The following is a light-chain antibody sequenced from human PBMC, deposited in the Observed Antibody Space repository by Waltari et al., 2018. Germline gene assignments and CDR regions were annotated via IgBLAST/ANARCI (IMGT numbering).Light chain of an antibody. CDR3: SAWDSSLTVWV. J-gene: IGLJ3*02. Sequence: QAGLTQPPSVSKDLRQTATLTCTGNSNNVGYQASAWLQQDQRHPPNLLSYRNNDPPSGISERFSASRSGATASLAISGVQAEDEADYYCSAWDSSLTVWVFGGGPKLTVL. CDR2: RNN. V-gene: IGLV10-54*04. CDR1: SNNVGYQA.